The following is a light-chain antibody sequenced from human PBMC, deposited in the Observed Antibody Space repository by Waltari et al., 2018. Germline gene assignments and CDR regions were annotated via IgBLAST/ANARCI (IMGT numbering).Light chain of an antibody. CDR3: QQLNIYPHT. CDR1: QGIMRY. J-gene: IGKJ2*01. V-gene: IGKV1-9*01. Sequence: DIQLTQSPSFRSASVGDRVAITGRASQGIMRYLAWYQQRPGTSPKRLISAASTLQSGVPSRFSGSGSGTEFTLTLSSLQPEDFATYYCQQLNIYPHTFGQGTKLEI. CDR2: AAS.